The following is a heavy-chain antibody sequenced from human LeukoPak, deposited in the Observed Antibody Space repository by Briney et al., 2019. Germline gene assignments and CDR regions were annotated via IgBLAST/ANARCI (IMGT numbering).Heavy chain of an antibody. CDR3: ARGVRVADP. D-gene: IGHD2-15*01. CDR1: GGSISNYY. Sequence: TPSETLSLTCSVSGGSISNYYWSWIRQPPGKGLEWIGYIFYTGNTNYKSSLKSRVTISVDTSKNQFSLKLNSVTIADTAVYYCARGVRVADPWGQGTLVTVSS. V-gene: IGHV4-59*01. J-gene: IGHJ5*02. CDR2: IFYTGNT.